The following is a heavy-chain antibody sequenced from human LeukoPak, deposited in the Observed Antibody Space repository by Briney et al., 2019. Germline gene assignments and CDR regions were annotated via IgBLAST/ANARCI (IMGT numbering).Heavy chain of an antibody. CDR2: ISYDGSNK. D-gene: IGHD1-26*01. Sequence: PGGSLRLSCAASGFTVSSNHVTWVRLAPGKGLEWVAVISYDGSNKYYADSVKGRFTMSRDNSRNTLYLQMNSLRAEDTAVYYCAKVHSDYRWELPGGFDYWGQGTLVTVSS. CDR3: AKVHSDYRWELPGGFDY. J-gene: IGHJ4*02. V-gene: IGHV3-30*18. CDR1: GFTVSSNH.